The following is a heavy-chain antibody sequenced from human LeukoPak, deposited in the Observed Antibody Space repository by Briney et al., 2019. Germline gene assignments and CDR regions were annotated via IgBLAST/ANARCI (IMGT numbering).Heavy chain of an antibody. V-gene: IGHV3-15*01. CDR3: ARRVVNNRNWYFDL. CDR1: GFTFSNAW. D-gene: IGHD4-23*01. J-gene: IGHJ2*01. CDR2: IKSKTDGGTT. Sequence: PGGTLRLSCAASGFTFSNAWMSWVRQAPGKGLEWVGRIKSKTDGGTTDYATPVKGRFTISRDDSKNTLYLQMNSLKTEDTAVYYCARRVVNNRNWYFDLWGRGTLVTVSS.